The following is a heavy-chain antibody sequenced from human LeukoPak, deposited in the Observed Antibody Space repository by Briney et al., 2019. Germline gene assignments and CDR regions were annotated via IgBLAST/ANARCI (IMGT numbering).Heavy chain of an antibody. CDR2: ISGSGGST. CDR3: AKEDSSSWDQPRGGYFDC. D-gene: IGHD6-13*01. J-gene: IGHJ4*02. V-gene: IGHV3-23*01. Sequence: PGGSLRLPCAASGFTFSTYAMSWVRQAPGKGLEWVSSISGSGGSTSYADSVKGRFTISRDTSKNTLYLQMNSLRAEDTAVYYCAKEDSSSWDQPRGGYFDCWGQGTLVTVSS. CDR1: GFTFSTYA.